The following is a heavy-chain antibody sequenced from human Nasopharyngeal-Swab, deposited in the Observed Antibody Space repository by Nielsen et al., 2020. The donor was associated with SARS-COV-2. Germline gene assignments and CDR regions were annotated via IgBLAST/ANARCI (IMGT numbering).Heavy chain of an antibody. V-gene: IGHV7-4-1*02. D-gene: IGHD3-3*01. J-gene: IGHJ4*02. CDR1: GYTFPSYA. Sequence: ASVKVSCKASGYTFPSYAMNWVRQAPGQGLEWMGWINTNTGNPTYAQGFTGRFVFSLDTSVSTAYLQLSSLKAEDTAVFYCARGPYYDFWSGYSGLDYWGQGTLVTVSS. CDR2: INTNTGNP. CDR3: ARGPYYDFWSGYSGLDY.